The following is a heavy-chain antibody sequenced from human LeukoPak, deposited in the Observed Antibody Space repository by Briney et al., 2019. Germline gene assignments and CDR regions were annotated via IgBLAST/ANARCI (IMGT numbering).Heavy chain of an antibody. D-gene: IGHD3-16*01. Sequence: ASVKVSCKASGDTFSSYFMLWVRQAPGQGLEWMGWINPNSGGTNYAQKFQGRVTMTRDTSISTAYLELSRLTSDDTAVYYCARGGLPIYYYYMDVWGKGTTVTISS. CDR1: GDTFSSYF. V-gene: IGHV1-2*02. J-gene: IGHJ6*03. CDR2: INPNSGGT. CDR3: ARGGLPIYYYYMDV.